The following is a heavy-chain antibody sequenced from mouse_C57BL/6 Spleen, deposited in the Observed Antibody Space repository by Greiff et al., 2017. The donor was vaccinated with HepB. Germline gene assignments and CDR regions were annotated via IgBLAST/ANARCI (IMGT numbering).Heavy chain of an antibody. V-gene: IGHV5-6*01. D-gene: IGHD1-1*01. CDR1: GFTFSSYG. J-gene: IGHJ4*01. CDR2: ISSGGSYT. CDR3: ARHGTTVVPYAMDY. Sequence: EVKLVESGGDLVKPGGSLKLSCAASGFTFSSYGMSWVRQTPDKRLEWVATISSGGSYTYYPDSVKGRFTIARDNAKNTLYLQMSSLKSEDTAMYYCARHGTTVVPYAMDYWGQGTSVTVSS.